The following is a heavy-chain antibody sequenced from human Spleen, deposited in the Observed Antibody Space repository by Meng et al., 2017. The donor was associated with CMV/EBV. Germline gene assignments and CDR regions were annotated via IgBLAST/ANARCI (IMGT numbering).Heavy chain of an antibody. J-gene: IGHJ6*02. CDR1: GFTFSSYE. CDR2: ISSSGSTI. Sequence: GESLKISCAASGFTFSSYEMNWVRQAPGKGLEWVSYISSSGSTIYYADSVKGRFTISRDNAKNSLYLQMNSLRAEDTAVYYCARDEYQLLSYYYYGMDVWGQGTTVTVSS. CDR3: ARDEYQLLSYYYYGMDV. V-gene: IGHV3-48*03. D-gene: IGHD2-2*01.